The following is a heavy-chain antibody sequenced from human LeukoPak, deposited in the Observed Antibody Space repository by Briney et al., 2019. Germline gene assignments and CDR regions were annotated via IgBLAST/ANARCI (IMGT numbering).Heavy chain of an antibody. J-gene: IGHJ5*02. CDR1: GFSFSTYD. Sequence: PGGSLRLSCCASGFSFSTYDMHWVRQAPGKGLEWVAVISDDGSSKQYADSVKGRFSISRDNSENFLYLQMNSLRAEDTAVYYCARGGYGYPNWFDPWGQGTLVTVSS. V-gene: IGHV3-30*03. CDR2: ISDDGSSK. CDR3: ARGGYGYPNWFDP. D-gene: IGHD5-18*01.